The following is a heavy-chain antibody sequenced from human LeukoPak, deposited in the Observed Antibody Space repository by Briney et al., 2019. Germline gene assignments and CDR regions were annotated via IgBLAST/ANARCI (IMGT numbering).Heavy chain of an antibody. J-gene: IGHJ4*02. CDR1: GFTFITYT. V-gene: IGHV3-64D*06. CDR2: ITNNGGNT. Sequence: GGPLKLSCSPSGFTFITYTITWFRQAPGKGREFFSAITNNGGNTYYADSVKGRFTISRDNSKNTVYLQMSSLRAEDTAVYYCVIVRGYFDSSGSDYWGQGTLVTVSS. CDR3: VIVRGYFDSSGSDY. D-gene: IGHD3-9*01.